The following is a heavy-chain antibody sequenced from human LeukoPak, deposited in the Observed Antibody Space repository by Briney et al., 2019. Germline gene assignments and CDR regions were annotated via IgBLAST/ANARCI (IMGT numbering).Heavy chain of an antibody. CDR2: ISGTGGRT. Sequence: GSLRLSCSASGFTFSNYAMYWVRQAPGKGLECVSAISGTGGRTYYADSLKGGFTISRDNSKNTVQLQKNSLGAEDTAVYYCAKDHRYYDSSGYRTWGQGTLVTVSS. D-gene: IGHD3-22*01. V-gene: IGHV3-23*01. CDR1: GFTFSNYA. CDR3: AKDHRYYDSSGYRT. J-gene: IGHJ5*02.